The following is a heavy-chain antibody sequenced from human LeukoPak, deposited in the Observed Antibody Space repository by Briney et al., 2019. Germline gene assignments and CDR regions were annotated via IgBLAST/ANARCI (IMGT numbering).Heavy chain of an antibody. CDR2: IKQDGSEK. J-gene: IGHJ4*02. Sequence: GGSLRLSCAASGFTFSSYWMSWVRQAPGKGLEWVANIKQDGSEKYYVDSVKGRFTISRDNAKNSLYLQMNSLRAEDTAIYYCATSPHGDYGTDFDSWGQGALVTVSS. CDR3: ATSPHGDYGTDFDS. D-gene: IGHD4-17*01. V-gene: IGHV3-7*01. CDR1: GFTFSSYW.